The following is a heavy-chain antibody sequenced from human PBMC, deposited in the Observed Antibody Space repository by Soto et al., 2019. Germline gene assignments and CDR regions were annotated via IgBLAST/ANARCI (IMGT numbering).Heavy chain of an antibody. CDR3: ARDRGTYYDFWSGYYTAGYYFDD. J-gene: IGHJ4*02. CDR1: GYTFTSYV. D-gene: IGHD3-3*01. Sequence: ASVKVSCKASGYTFTSYVISWVRQAPGQGLEWMGWISAYNGNTNYAQKLQGRVTMTTDTSTSTAYMELRSLRSDDTAVYYCARDRGTYYDFWSGYYTAGYYFDDWGQGTLVTVSS. CDR2: ISAYNGNT. V-gene: IGHV1-18*01.